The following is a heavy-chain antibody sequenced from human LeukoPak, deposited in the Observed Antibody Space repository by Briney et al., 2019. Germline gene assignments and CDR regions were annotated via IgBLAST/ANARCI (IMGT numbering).Heavy chain of an antibody. J-gene: IGHJ6*02. CDR3: ARDGLPRPNGMDV. CDR1: GFAFSPYW. V-gene: IGHV3-74*01. CDR2: INSDASST. Sequence: QPGGSLRLSCTASGFAFSPYWMHWVRQAPGKGLVWVSRINSDASSTIYADSVKGRFTISRDNAKNTVYLQMNSLRAEDTAVYYCARDGLPRPNGMDVWGQGTTVTVSS.